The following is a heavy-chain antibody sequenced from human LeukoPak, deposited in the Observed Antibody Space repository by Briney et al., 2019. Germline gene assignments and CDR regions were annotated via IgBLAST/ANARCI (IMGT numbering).Heavy chain of an antibody. Sequence: SETLSLTCTVSGGSVSSSHYWGWIRQPPGKGLEWIGSIYYGGSTYYNASLRSRVTTSVDTSKNQFSLKLSSVTAADTAVYYCARTRIHYSSGWYYFDYWGQGTLVTVSS. V-gene: IGHV4-39*07. CDR1: GGSVSSSHY. D-gene: IGHD6-19*01. J-gene: IGHJ4*02. CDR3: ARTRIHYSSGWYYFDY. CDR2: IYYGGST.